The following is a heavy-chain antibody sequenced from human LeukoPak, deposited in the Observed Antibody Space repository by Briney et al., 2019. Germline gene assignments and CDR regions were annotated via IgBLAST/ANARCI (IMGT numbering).Heavy chain of an antibody. CDR3: AKDLGDYVWVFDY. CDR1: GFTFSSYS. D-gene: IGHD3-16*01. V-gene: IGHV3-48*01. Sequence: GGSLRLSCAASGFTFSSYSMNWVRQAPGKGLEWVSYISSSGSTIYYADSVKGRFTISRDNSKNTLYLQMNSLRAEDTAVYYCAKDLGDYVWVFDYWGQGTLVTVSS. J-gene: IGHJ4*02. CDR2: ISSSGSTI.